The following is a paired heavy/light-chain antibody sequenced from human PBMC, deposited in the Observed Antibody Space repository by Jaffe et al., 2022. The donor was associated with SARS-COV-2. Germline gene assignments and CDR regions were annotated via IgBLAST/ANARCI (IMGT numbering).Heavy chain of an antibody. D-gene: IGHD6-19*01. CDR1: GYKFTSYY. J-gene: IGHJ4*02. CDR2: IDPSDSYT. V-gene: IGHV5-10-1*03. Sequence: EVQLVQSGAEVKKPGESLRISCRGSGYKFTSYYISWVRQMPGKGLEWMGRIDPSDSYTNYSPSFQGHVTISADKSINTAYLQWSSLKASDTAIYYCRLQWLSQNDYWGPGTLVTVSS. CDR3: RLQWLSQNDY.
Light chain of an antibody. CDR1: QDIGNS. V-gene: IGKV1-33*01. J-gene: IGKJ2*01. CDR3: QQYDYLPS. Sequence: DIQMTQSPSSLSASVGDRVTITCQASQDIGNSLNWHQQKPGKAPKVLIYDASNLGTGVPSRFSGSGSGTDFTFIINSLQPDDIATYYCQQYDYLPSFGQGTKLEIK. CDR2: DAS.